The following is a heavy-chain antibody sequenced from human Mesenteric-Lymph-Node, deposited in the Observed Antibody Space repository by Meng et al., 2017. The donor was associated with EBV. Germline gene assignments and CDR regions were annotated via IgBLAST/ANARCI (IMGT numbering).Heavy chain of an antibody. J-gene: IGHJ4*02. CDR3: ARITFGGAIGD. D-gene: IGHD3-16*01. CDR1: SASISNSNW. CDR2: IFHSGGT. Sequence: QVQLQASGPGLVKPSGTLSLTCAVSSASISNSNWWSWVRQSPGKGLQWIGEIFHSGGTNYNPSLKSRVTISVDKSKNQFSLKVNSLTAADTAVYYCARITFGGAIGDWGQGTLVTVSS. V-gene: IGHV4-4*02.